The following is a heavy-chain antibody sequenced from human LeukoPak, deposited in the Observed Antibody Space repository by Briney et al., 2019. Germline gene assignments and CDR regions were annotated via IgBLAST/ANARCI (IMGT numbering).Heavy chain of an antibody. D-gene: IGHD6-13*01. CDR1: GFTFSSYA. Sequence: GGSLSLSCAASGFTFSSYAMSWVRQAPGKGLEWASAISGSGGSTYYADSVKGRFTISRDNSKNTLYLQMNSLRAEDTAVYYCAKDRYRQQLVPDWFDPWGQGTLVTVSS. CDR2: ISGSGGST. J-gene: IGHJ5*02. V-gene: IGHV3-23*01. CDR3: AKDRYRQQLVPDWFDP.